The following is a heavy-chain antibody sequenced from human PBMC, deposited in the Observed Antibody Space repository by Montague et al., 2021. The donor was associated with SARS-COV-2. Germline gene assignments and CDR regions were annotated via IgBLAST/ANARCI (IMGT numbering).Heavy chain of an antibody. CDR2: IDWDDDK. CDR1: GSSLSTSGMC. Sequence: PALVKPTQTLTLTRTFSGSSLSTSGMCVSWIRQPPGKALEWLAVIDWDDDKSYSTSLKTRLTVSKDTSKNQVVLTMTNMDPVDTATYYCARMPDQVWLDYWGQGILVTVSS. J-gene: IGHJ4*02. CDR3: ARMPDQVWLDY. D-gene: IGHD5-18*01. V-gene: IGHV2-70*01.